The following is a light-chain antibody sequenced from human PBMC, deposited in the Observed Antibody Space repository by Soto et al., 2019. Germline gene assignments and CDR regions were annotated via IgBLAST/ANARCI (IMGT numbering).Light chain of an antibody. Sequence: QLVLTQPPSASGTPGLRVTISCSGSNSNIRSNTVNWYHQLPGTAPKLLIYSNNQRPSGVPDRFSGSKSGTSASLVISGLQSDDEADYYCAAWDDSLSGVVFGGGTKLTVL. CDR2: SNN. V-gene: IGLV1-44*01. CDR1: NSNIRSNT. J-gene: IGLJ2*01. CDR3: AAWDDSLSGVV.